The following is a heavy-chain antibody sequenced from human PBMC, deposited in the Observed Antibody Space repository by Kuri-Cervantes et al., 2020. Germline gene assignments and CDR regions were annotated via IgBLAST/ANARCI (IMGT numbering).Heavy chain of an antibody. CDR1: GYIFTSYW. V-gene: IGHV5-51*01. J-gene: IGHJ6*03. Sequence: GEFLKIPCKGSGYIFTSYWFVWVRQMPGKGLEWMGIIYPGDSDTRYSPSFQGQVTISADKSISTAYLQWSSLKASDNAMYYCARLFRQTIAAAGTGTEPYYYYYYMDVWGKGTTVTVSS. D-gene: IGHD6-13*01. CDR2: IYPGDSDT. CDR3: ARLFRQTIAAAGTGTEPYYYYYYMDV.